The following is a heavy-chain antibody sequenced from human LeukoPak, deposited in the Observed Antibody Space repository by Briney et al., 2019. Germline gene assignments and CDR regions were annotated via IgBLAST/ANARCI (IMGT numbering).Heavy chain of an antibody. CDR3: AVSVGASPNYFDY. CDR2: ISGSGGST. Sequence: GGSLRLSCAASGFTFSSYAMSWVRQAPGKGLEWVSAISGSGGSTYYADSVKGRFTISRDNAKNSLYLQMNSLRAEDTAVYYCAVSVGASPNYFDYWGQGTLVTVSS. CDR1: GFTFSSYA. V-gene: IGHV3-23*01. D-gene: IGHD1-26*01. J-gene: IGHJ4*02.